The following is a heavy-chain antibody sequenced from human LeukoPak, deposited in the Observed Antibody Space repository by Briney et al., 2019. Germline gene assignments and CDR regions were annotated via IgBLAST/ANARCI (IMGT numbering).Heavy chain of an antibody. CDR1: GGSISSSSYY. Sequence: SETLSLTCTVSGGSISSSSYYWGWIRQPPGKGLEWIGSIYYSGSTYYNPSLKSRVTISVDTSKNQFSLKLSSVTAADTAVYYCARDPYGSGSYHLWDWFDPWGQGTLVTVSS. V-gene: IGHV4-39*07. CDR3: ARDPYGSGSYHLWDWFDP. CDR2: IYYSGST. D-gene: IGHD3-10*01. J-gene: IGHJ5*02.